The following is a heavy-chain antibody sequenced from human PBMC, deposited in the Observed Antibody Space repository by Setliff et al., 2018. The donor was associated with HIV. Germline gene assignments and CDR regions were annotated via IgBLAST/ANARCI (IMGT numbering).Heavy chain of an antibody. J-gene: IGHJ4*02. CDR3: ASSVGFRDF. V-gene: IGHV4-34*01. D-gene: IGHD3-10*01. Sequence: SETLSLTCSVSGGPVSGHFWTWIRQAPGKGLEWIAEITPSGRTNYNPSLKSRLSLSIESSKNQLFLKVMSVTAADSAVYYCASSVGFRDFWGQGTPVTVSS. CDR2: ITPSGRT. CDR1: GGPVSGHF.